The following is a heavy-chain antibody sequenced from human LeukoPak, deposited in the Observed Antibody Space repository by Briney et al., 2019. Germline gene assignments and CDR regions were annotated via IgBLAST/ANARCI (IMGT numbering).Heavy chain of an antibody. CDR2: IWYYRSNK. CDR3: ARDQGTSTTAPKRKGRFDP. J-gene: IGHJ5*02. CDR1: VLTFSNHG. Sequence: QAGRSLRLSGAASVLTFSNHGMHWVRQAPGKGLEWVALIWYYRSNKEYAESVKGRFTISRDNSKNTLYLQMNSLRDEDTAVYYCARDQGTSTTAPKRKGRFDPWGQGTLVTVSS. V-gene: IGHV3-33*01. D-gene: IGHD1-1*01.